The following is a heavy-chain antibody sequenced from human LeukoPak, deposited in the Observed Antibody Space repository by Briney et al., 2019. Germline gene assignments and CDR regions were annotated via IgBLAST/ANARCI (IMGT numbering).Heavy chain of an antibody. Sequence: SETLSLTCAVYVGSFSGYYWSWIRQPPGKGLEWIGEINHSGSTNYNPSLKSRVTISVDTSKNQFSLKLSSVTAADTAVYYCAQLRGYFDLWGRGTLVTVSS. D-gene: IGHD5-24*01. CDR1: VGSFSGYY. CDR2: INHSGST. CDR3: AQLRGYFDL. V-gene: IGHV4-34*01. J-gene: IGHJ2*01.